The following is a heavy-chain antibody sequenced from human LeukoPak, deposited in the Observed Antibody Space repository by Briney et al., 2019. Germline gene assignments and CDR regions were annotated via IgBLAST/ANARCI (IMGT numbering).Heavy chain of an antibody. CDR2: IKSKTDGGKT. D-gene: IGHD3-16*02. CDR3: TTDHPYYDYVWGSYRLDY. Sequence: GGSLRLSCAASGFTFSNAWMSWVRQAPGKGLEWVGRIKSKTDGGKTDYAAPVKGRFTISRDDSKNTLYLQMNSLKTEDTAVYYCTTDHPYYDYVWGSYRLDYWGQGTLVTVSS. CDR1: GFTFSNAW. J-gene: IGHJ4*02. V-gene: IGHV3-15*01.